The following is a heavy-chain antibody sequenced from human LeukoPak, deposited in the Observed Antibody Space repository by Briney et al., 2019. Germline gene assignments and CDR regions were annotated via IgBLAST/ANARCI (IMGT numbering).Heavy chain of an antibody. CDR1: GFTFSGYY. Sequence: PGGSLRLSCAASGFTFSGYYMSWIRQAPGKGLEWVSYISGSGTNMYYADSVKGRFTISRDNAKNSVFLQMNSLRVEDTAVYYCASQGIAVADPYAFDIWGQGTVVTVSS. CDR3: ASQGIAVADPYAFDI. V-gene: IGHV3-11*04. CDR2: ISGSGTNM. J-gene: IGHJ3*02. D-gene: IGHD6-19*01.